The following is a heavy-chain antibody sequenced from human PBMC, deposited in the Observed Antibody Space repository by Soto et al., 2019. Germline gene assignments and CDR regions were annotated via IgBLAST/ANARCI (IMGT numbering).Heavy chain of an antibody. J-gene: IGHJ3*02. Sequence: QVQLQESGPGLVKPSGTLSLTCAVSGGSFSSSNWWSWVRQPPGKGLEWIGEIYHSGSTNYNPSLKSRVTISVDKSKNTLYLQMNSLRAEDTAVYYCAKAPLLWFGVEERGHEFDIWGQGTMVTVSS. CDR3: AKAPLLWFGVEERGHEFDI. CDR2: IYHSGST. CDR1: GGSFSSSNW. D-gene: IGHD3-10*01. V-gene: IGHV4-4*02.